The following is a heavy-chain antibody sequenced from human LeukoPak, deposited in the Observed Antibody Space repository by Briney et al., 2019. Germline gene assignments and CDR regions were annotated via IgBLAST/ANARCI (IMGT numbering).Heavy chain of an antibody. CDR2: IYDSGRTI. D-gene: IGHD3-22*01. J-gene: IGHJ4*02. CDR3: ARDRLGDYDHSGYYDK. Sequence: PGGSLRLSCAASGFTFSDYYMSWIRQAPGKGLEWISYIYDSGRTIYYADSVKGRFTIYRDNAKNSVYLQMNNLGAEDTAVYYCARDRLGDYDHSGYYDKWGQGTLVTVSS. V-gene: IGHV3-11*01. CDR1: GFTFSDYY.